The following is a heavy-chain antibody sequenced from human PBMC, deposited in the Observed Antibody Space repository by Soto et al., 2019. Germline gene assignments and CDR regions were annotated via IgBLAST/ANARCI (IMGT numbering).Heavy chain of an antibody. Sequence: QVQLQESGPGLVKPSETLSLTCSVSGGSISDYQWNWIRQPPGKGLEWIGYIYYSGRTTYNPSLRSRVIISLDTSTKPFSLRLRSVTAADTAVYFCARMRGLGEISPYFAYWGQGTLVTVSS. J-gene: IGHJ4*02. CDR3: ARMRGLGEISPYFAY. V-gene: IGHV4-59*01. D-gene: IGHD3-16*02. CDR1: GGSISDYQ. CDR2: IYYSGRT.